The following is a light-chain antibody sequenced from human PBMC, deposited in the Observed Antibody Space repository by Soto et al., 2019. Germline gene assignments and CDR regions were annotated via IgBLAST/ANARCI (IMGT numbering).Light chain of an antibody. CDR2: DAS. CDR3: HQYNSYLYT. Sequence: DIQMTQSPSTLSASVGDRVTITGRASQSISSWLAWYQQKPGKAPTLLIYDASSLESGVPSWFSGSGSWTDFTLTISSLQPDDFATDYCHQYNSYLYTFGQGTKLESK. V-gene: IGKV1-5*01. CDR1: QSISSW. J-gene: IGKJ2*01.